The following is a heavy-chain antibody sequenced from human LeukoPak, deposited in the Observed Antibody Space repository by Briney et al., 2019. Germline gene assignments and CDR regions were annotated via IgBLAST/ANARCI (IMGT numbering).Heavy chain of an antibody. V-gene: IGHV3-53*01. Sequence: GGTLRLSCVASGFTVSSNYMSWVRQAPGKGLEWGSIIYSGERTFYADSVKGRFIISRDNSENTMYLHMNTLRAEDTGMYYCARDNSGSIDYWGQGTLVTVSS. D-gene: IGHD1-1*01. CDR2: IYSGERT. CDR3: ARDNSGSIDY. CDR1: GFTVSSNY. J-gene: IGHJ4*02.